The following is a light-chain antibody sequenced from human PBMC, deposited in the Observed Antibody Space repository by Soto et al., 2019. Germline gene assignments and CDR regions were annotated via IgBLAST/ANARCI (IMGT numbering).Light chain of an antibody. J-gene: IGLJ1*01. Sequence: QSALTQPASVSGSPGQSITISCTGTSNDIGTYNFVSWYQQHPGKAPKLMIYDVSNRPSGVSNRFSGSKSGNTASVTISGLQAEDEADYYCSSYTTRTTHVFGSGTKLTVL. CDR1: SNDIGTYNF. CDR3: SSYTTRTTHV. V-gene: IGLV2-14*03. CDR2: DVS.